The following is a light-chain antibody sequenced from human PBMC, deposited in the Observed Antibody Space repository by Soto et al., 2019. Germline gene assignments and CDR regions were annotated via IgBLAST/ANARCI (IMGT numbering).Light chain of an antibody. Sequence: DIQMTQSPSSLSASVGDRVTITCRASQGISNYLAWYQQKPGKVPKLLIYAASTLQSGVSSRFSGSGSGTDFTLTISSLQPEDVATCYCQKYNSAPRTFGQETKVEIK. CDR3: QKYNSAPRT. J-gene: IGKJ1*01. V-gene: IGKV1-27*01. CDR2: AAS. CDR1: QGISNY.